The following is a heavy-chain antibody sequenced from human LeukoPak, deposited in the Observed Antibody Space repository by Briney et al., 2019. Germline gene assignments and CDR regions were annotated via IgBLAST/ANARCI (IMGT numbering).Heavy chain of an antibody. CDR1: GGSISTHY. D-gene: IGHD3-3*01. CDR2: IYSSGST. J-gene: IGHJ4*02. CDR3: ARSIFGATSNPYYFDY. Sequence: SETLSLTCTVSGGSISTHYWSWIRQPPGKGLEYIGFIYSSGSTNYNPSLKSRVTMSLDTSKNQLSLKLSSVTAADTAVYYCARSIFGATSNPYYFDYWGQGTLVTVSS. V-gene: IGHV4-59*08.